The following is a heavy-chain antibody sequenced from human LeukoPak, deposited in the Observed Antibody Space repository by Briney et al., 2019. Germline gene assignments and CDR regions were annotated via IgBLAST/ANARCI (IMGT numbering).Heavy chain of an antibody. CDR2: IYSGGST. CDR1: GFTVSSNY. CDR3: AREAGEDTAMVNYYMDV. Sequence: GGSLRLSCAASGFTVSSNYMSWVRQAPGKGLEWVSVIYSGGSTYYADSVKGRFTVFRDNSKNTLYLLMNSLRAEDTAVYYCAREAGEDTAMVNYYMDVWGKGTTVTISS. D-gene: IGHD5-18*01. J-gene: IGHJ6*03. V-gene: IGHV3-66*01.